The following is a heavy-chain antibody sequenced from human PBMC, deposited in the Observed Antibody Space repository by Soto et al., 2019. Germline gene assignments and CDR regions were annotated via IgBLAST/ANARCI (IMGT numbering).Heavy chain of an antibody. V-gene: IGHV1-69*01. CDR3: ARGATHGSSWYFWFDP. Sequence: QVQLVQSGAEVRMPGSSVKVSCKASGGTFSTYPINWVRQAPGQGLEWMGGIIPLFGTTNYAQKFKGRVTITADESTSTADVELSSLRAEDAAVYYCARGATHGSSWYFWFDPWCQGTLVTVSS. J-gene: IGHJ5*02. CDR2: IIPLFGTT. D-gene: IGHD6-13*01. CDR1: GGTFSTYP.